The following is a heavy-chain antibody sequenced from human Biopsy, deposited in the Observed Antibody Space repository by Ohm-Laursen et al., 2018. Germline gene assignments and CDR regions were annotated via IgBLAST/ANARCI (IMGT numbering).Heavy chain of an antibody. V-gene: IGHV4-59*12. CDR1: GGSISSDY. CDR2: IYYSGST. CDR3: ARDSPSYADYPFDY. D-gene: IGHD4-17*01. J-gene: IGHJ4*02. Sequence: GTLSLTCTVSGGSISSDYWSWIRQTPGKGLEWIGYIYYSGSTNYNPSLKSRVTISVDTSKNQFSLRLNSVTAADTAVYYCARDSPSYADYPFDYWGQGTLVTVSS.